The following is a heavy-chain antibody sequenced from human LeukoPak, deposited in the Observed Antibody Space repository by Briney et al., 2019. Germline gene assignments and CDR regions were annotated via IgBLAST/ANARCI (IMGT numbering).Heavy chain of an antibody. D-gene: IGHD1-1*01. V-gene: IGHV3-30*02. CDR2: IPYDGSDK. Sequence: PGKSLRLSCAASGFTFNSYGMHWVRQAPGKGLEWVAFIPYDGSDKYYAASVKGRFTISRDNSKNTLYLQMNSLRAEDTAVYYCAKDHTTLGYFDYWGQGTLVTVSS. J-gene: IGHJ4*02. CDR1: GFTFNSYG. CDR3: AKDHTTLGYFDY.